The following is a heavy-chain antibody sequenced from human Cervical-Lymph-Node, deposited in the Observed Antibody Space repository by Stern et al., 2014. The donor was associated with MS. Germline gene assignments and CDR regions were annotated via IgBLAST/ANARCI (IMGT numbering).Heavy chain of an antibody. CDR2: IIPFVGTA. V-gene: IGHV1-69*06. D-gene: IGHD3-16*01. CDR3: ARGAEDNWFDP. Sequence: VQLVQSGADVKKPGSSLRVSCKASGGISWLRQAPGQGLEWMGGIIPFVGTANYAQNFQGRLTIIADTSTNTTYMELSSLRFDDTAVYYCARGAEDNWFDPWGQGTLVSVSS. J-gene: IGHJ5*02. CDR1: GG.